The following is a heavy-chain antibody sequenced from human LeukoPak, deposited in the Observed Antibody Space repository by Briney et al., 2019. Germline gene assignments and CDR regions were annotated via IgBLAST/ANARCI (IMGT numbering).Heavy chain of an antibody. D-gene: IGHD2-2*01. J-gene: IGHJ4*02. Sequence: GGSLRLSCAASGFTFSSYEMNWVRQAPGKGLEWDSYISSSGSSIYYADSVKGRFTISRDNAKNSLYPQMNSLRAEDTAVYYCASFIVVVPAANGNYWGQGTLVTVSS. V-gene: IGHV3-48*03. CDR2: ISSSGSSI. CDR3: ASFIVVVPAANGNY. CDR1: GFTFSSYE.